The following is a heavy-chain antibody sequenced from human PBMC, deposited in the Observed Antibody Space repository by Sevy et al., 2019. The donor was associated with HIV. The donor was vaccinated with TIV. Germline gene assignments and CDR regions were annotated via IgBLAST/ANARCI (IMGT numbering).Heavy chain of an antibody. CDR2: INWNSGVI. J-gene: IGHJ6*02. CDR3: AKDRWQLLYYGMDV. V-gene: IGHV3-9*01. Sequence: GGSLRLSCAASGFTFDDYAMHWVRQAPGKGLEWVSTINWNSGVIGYADSVKGRFTISRDNAKNSLYLQMNSLRAEDTALYYCAKDRWQLLYYGMDVWGQGTTVIVSS. D-gene: IGHD2-15*01. CDR1: GFTFDDYA.